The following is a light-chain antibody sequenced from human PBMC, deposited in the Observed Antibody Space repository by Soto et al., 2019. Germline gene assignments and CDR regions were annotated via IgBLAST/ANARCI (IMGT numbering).Light chain of an antibody. V-gene: IGKV1-39*01. CDR2: AAS. Sequence: DIQMTQSPSSLSASVGDRISITCRAGQSINRFLNWYQQKPGKAPKLLIYAASSLQSGVPSRFSGSGSGTDFTLTISSLQPEDFAVYYCQQYGSSLTFGGGTKVEI. CDR1: QSINRF. CDR3: QQYGSSLT. J-gene: IGKJ4*01.